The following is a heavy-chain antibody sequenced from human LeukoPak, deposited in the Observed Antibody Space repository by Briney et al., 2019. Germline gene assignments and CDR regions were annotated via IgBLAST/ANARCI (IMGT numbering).Heavy chain of an antibody. V-gene: IGHV3-7*03. CDR1: GFTFSSYW. D-gene: IGHD3-10*02. J-gene: IGHJ3*02. CDR2: IKQDGSEK. CDR3: AKFFTGEYVRAFDI. Sequence: PGGSLRLSCAASGFTFSSYWMIWVRQAPGKGLEWVANIKQDGSEKYYVYSVKGRFTISRDNSKNTLYLQMNSLRTEDTAVYYCAKFFTGEYVRAFDIWGQGTMVTVSS.